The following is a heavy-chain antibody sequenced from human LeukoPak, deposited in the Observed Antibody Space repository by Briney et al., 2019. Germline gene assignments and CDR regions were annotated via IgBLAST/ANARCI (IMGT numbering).Heavy chain of an antibody. CDR3: ARAAAGSYSGLDY. J-gene: IGHJ4*02. CDR2: IYYSGST. V-gene: IGHV4-59*12. CDR1: GGSISSYY. Sequence: SETLSLTCTVSGGSISSYYWSWIRQPPGKGLEWIGYIYYSGSTNYNPSLKSRVTMSVDTSKNQFSLKLSSVTAADTAVYYCARAAAGSYSGLDYWGQGTLVTVSS. D-gene: IGHD1-26*01.